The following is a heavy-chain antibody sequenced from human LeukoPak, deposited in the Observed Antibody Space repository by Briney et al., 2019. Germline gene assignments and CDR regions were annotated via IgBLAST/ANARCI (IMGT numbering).Heavy chain of an antibody. Sequence: GGSLRLSCAAFGFTVSSNYMSWVRQAPGKGLEWVSVIFGGGGTYYGDSVRGRFTISRDNSKNTLYLQMNSLRAEDTAVYYCAKVRDPYSSSWHDAFDIWGQGTMVTVSS. V-gene: IGHV3-53*01. CDR1: GFTVSSNY. J-gene: IGHJ3*02. CDR3: AKVRDPYSSSWHDAFDI. CDR2: IFGGGGT. D-gene: IGHD6-13*01.